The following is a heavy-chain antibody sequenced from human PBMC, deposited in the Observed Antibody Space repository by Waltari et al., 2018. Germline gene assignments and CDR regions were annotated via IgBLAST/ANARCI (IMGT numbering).Heavy chain of an antibody. D-gene: IGHD4-17*01. CDR3: VRDFGDHRTDY. V-gene: IGHV4-39*02. Sequence: QLQLQESGPGLVKSSETLSLTCTVAGCSISSSGYYWGWIRQPPGKGLEWIGTIDYSGKTYYNPSLKSRVTISVDTSKRQFSLKLNSVTAADTAVYYCVRDFGDHRTDYWGQGTLVTVSS. CDR2: IDYSGKT. J-gene: IGHJ4*02. CDR1: GCSISSSGYY.